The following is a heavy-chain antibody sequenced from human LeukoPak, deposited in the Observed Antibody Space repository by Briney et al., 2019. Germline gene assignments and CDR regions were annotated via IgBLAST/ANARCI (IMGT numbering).Heavy chain of an antibody. D-gene: IGHD5-12*01. CDR1: GGSISSSNYY. V-gene: IGHV4-39*01. CDR2: IYYSGST. J-gene: IGHJ5*02. Sequence: SETLSLTCTVSGGSISSSNYYWGWIRQPLGKGLEWIGSIYYSGSTYYNPSLKSRVTISVDTSKNQFSLKVRSVTAADTAVYYCGRQWLRLTNWFDPWGQGTLVTVSS. CDR3: GRQWLRLTNWFDP.